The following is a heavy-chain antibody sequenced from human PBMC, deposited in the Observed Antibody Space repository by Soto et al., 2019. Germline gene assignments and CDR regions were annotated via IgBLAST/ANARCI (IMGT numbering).Heavy chain of an antibody. CDR2: VSYDGSHK. CDR3: AKDLQRGSIYSYFHYYGMDV. J-gene: IGHJ6*02. Sequence: GSLRLSCAPSGXNFSNYCMHWVRQAPSRGLEWVAFVSYDGSHKYYADSVRGRFAIYRDNSKKTLNMQLDSLRAEDTAVYYCAKDLQRGSIYSYFHYYGMDVWGLGTTGTVSS. V-gene: IGHV3-30*02. D-gene: IGHD5-18*01. CDR1: GXNFSNYC.